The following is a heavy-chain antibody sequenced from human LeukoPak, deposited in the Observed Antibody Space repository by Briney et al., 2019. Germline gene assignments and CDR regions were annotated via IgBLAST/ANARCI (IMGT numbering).Heavy chain of an antibody. J-gene: IGHJ4*02. CDR3: AKNYGSGSQYYFDY. D-gene: IGHD3-10*01. Sequence: ASVKVSCKASGYTFTGYYMHWVRQAPGQGLEWMGRINPNSGGTNYAQKFQGRVTMIRDTSISTAYMELSRLRSDDTAVYYCAKNYGSGSQYYFDYWGQGTLVTVSS. CDR2: INPNSGGT. V-gene: IGHV1-2*06. CDR1: GYTFTGYY.